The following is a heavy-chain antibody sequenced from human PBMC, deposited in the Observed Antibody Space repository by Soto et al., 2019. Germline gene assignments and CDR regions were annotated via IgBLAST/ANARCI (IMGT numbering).Heavy chain of an antibody. CDR2: ISAYNGNT. Sequence: QVQLVQSGAEVKKPGASVKVSCKASGYTFTSYGISWVRQAPGQGLEWMGWISAYNGNTNYAQKLQGRVTMTTDTSRSTACMERRSLRSDDTAVYYCAMVQVPGWGYYGMDVWGQGTTVTVSS. CDR1: GYTFTSYG. D-gene: IGHD1-26*01. J-gene: IGHJ6*02. CDR3: AMVQVPGWGYYGMDV. V-gene: IGHV1-18*04.